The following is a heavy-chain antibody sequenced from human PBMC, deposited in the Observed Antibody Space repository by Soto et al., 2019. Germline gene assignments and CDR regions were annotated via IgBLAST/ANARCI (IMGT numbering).Heavy chain of an antibody. CDR2: ISSGSNTI. CDR3: TTRGGSTSGYNWFDS. V-gene: IGHV3-48*04. D-gene: IGHD2-2*01. Sequence: EEQLMESGGGLVQPGGCLRLSCAASGFTFSTHSMNWVRQAPGKGLEWVSYISSGSNTIYYADSVRGRFNISRDNAKNSVYLQMSSLRAEDTAVYYCTTRGGSTSGYNWFDSWGQGTLVTVSS. J-gene: IGHJ5*01. CDR1: GFTFSTHS.